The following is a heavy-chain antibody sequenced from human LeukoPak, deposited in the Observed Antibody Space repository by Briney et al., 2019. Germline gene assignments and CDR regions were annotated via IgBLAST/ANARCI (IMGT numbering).Heavy chain of an antibody. D-gene: IGHD1-20*01. CDR2: INHSGST. CDR1: GGSFSGYY. J-gene: IGHJ4*02. CDR3: ARVLTGTTWFDY. V-gene: IGHV4-34*01. Sequence: SETLSLTCAVYGGSFSGYYWSWIRQPPGKGLEWIGEINHSGSTNYNPSLKSRVTISVDTSKNQFSLKLSSVTAADTAVYYCARVLTGTTWFDYWGQGTLVTVSS.